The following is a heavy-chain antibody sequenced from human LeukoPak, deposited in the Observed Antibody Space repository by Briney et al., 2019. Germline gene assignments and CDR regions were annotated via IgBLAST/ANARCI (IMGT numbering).Heavy chain of an antibody. CDR2: IGTAGDT. J-gene: IGHJ6*02. D-gene: IGHD3-10*01. CDR1: GFTFSSYD. Sequence: GGSLRLSCAASGFTFSSYDMHWVRQATGKGLEWVSAIGTAGDTYYPGSVKGRFTISRENAKNSLYLQMDSLRAGDTAVYYCARGLLWFGELLLGMDVWGQGTTVTVSS. CDR3: ARGLLWFGELLLGMDV. V-gene: IGHV3-13*01.